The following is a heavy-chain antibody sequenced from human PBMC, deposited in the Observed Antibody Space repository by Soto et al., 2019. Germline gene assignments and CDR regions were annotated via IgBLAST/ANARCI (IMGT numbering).Heavy chain of an antibody. CDR2: ISYEGSNN. Sequence: QVQLVEAGGGVVQPGRSLRLSCGASGFTFNSHGMHWVRQAPGKGLEWVAVISYEGSNNFYAESVKGRFTISRDNSKNTLYLQLNSLRREDTAVYYCAIVAEYQLLSCDYFYGLDVCGQGTTVTVSS. J-gene: IGHJ6*02. CDR3: AIVAEYQLLSCDYFYGLDV. D-gene: IGHD2-2*01. V-gene: IGHV3-30*03. CDR1: GFTFNSHG.